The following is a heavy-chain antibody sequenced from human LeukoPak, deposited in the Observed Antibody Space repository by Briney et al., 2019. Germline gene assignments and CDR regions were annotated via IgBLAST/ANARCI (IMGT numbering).Heavy chain of an antibody. CDR1: GFTFSDYY. D-gene: IGHD5-18*01. J-gene: IGHJ3*02. Sequence: GGSLRLSCAASGFTFSDYYMSWIRQAPGKGLEWVSYISSSGSTIYYADSVKGRFTISRDNAKNSLYLQMNSLRAEDTAVYYCATRVGLYSYGSFDIWGQGTMVTVSS. CDR2: ISSSGSTI. CDR3: ATRVGLYSYGSFDI. V-gene: IGHV3-11*04.